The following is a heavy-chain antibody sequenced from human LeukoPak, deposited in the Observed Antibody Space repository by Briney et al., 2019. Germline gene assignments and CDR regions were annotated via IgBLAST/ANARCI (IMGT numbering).Heavy chain of an antibody. V-gene: IGHV3-74*01. CDR2: ICPDGTVT. CDR3: VRDFRSADY. J-gene: IGHJ4*02. Sequence: GGSLRLSCAASGFTFSSRWMHWVRQAPGKGLVWVSRICPDGTVTNYADSVKARFIISRDNARNTVYLQMNSLRVEDTAVYYCVRDFRSADYWGQGTLVTVSS. CDR1: GFTFSSRW.